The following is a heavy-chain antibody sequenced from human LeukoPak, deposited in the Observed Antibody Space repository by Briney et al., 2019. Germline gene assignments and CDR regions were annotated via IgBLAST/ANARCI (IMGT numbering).Heavy chain of an antibody. V-gene: IGHV4-59*13. CDR3: AREYCSSSSCYFDY. CDR2: MYYRGST. D-gene: IGHD2-2*01. Sequence: SETLSLTCTVSGVSISSSYWSWIRQPPGKGLEWIGYMYYRGSTNYNPSLQSRVTISLDTSKNHLSLMRSPMTAADTAVYYCAREYCSSSSCYFDYWGQGTLVTVSS. CDR1: GVSISSSY. J-gene: IGHJ4*02.